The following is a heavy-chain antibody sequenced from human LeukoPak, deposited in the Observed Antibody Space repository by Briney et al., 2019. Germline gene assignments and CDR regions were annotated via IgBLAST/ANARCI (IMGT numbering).Heavy chain of an antibody. Sequence: GASVKVSCKPSGYTFTGNYLHWVRQAPGQGLESMGWINPKNGDTNYAQQFQGRVTMTRDTSISTVYMDLSRLRSDDTAVYYCARATGSSDFDFWGQGTLVTVSS. J-gene: IGHJ4*02. CDR1: GYTFTGNY. V-gene: IGHV1-2*02. CDR3: ARATGSSDFDF. CDR2: INPKNGDT. D-gene: IGHD1-1*01.